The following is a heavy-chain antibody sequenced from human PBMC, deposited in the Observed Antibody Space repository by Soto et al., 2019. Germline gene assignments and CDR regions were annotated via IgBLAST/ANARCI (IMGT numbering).Heavy chain of an antibody. Sequence: ASVKVCCKASGYTFTSYGISWVRQAPGQGLEWMGWISAYNGNTNYAQKLQGRVTMTTDTSTSTAYMELRSLRSDDTAVYYCARELYNWKPQRSHFFDYWGQGTLVTVSS. J-gene: IGHJ4*02. CDR3: ARELYNWKPQRSHFFDY. CDR1: GYTFTSYG. V-gene: IGHV1-18*01. D-gene: IGHD1-20*01. CDR2: ISAYNGNT.